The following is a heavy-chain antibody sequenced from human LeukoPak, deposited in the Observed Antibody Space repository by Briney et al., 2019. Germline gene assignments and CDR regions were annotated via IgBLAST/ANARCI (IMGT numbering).Heavy chain of an antibody. Sequence: SETLSLTCAVYGGSSSGYYWSWIRQPPGKGLEWIGEINHSGSTNYNPSLKSRVTISVDTSKNQFSLKLSSVTAADTAVYYCARDRKGGPSGMDVWGQGTTVTVSS. CDR3: ARDRKGGPSGMDV. CDR1: GGSSSGYY. J-gene: IGHJ6*02. V-gene: IGHV4-34*01. D-gene: IGHD3-16*01. CDR2: INHSGST.